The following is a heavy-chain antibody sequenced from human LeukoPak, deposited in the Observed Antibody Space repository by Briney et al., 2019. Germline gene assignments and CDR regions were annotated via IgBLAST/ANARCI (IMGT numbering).Heavy chain of an antibody. Sequence: SETLSLTCAVYGGSFSGYYWSWIRQPPGKGLEWIGEINHSGSTNYNPSLKSRVTISVDTSKNQFSLKLSSVTAADTAVYYCASPSYCSSTSCLRYFQHWGQGTLVTVSS. CDR3: ASPSYCSSTSCLRYFQH. CDR1: GGSFSGYY. V-gene: IGHV4-34*01. J-gene: IGHJ1*01. CDR2: INHSGST. D-gene: IGHD2-2*01.